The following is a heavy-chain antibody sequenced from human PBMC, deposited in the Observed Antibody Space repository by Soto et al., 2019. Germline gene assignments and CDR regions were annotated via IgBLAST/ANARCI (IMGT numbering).Heavy chain of an antibody. J-gene: IGHJ6*02. V-gene: IGHV1-8*01. D-gene: IGHD3-9*01. CDR1: GYTFTSYD. CDR3: ARPIYDILTGYYYYYGMDV. CDR2: MNPNSGNT. Sequence: ASVKVSCKASGYTFTSYDINWVRQATGQGLEWMGWMNPNSGNTGYAQKFQGRVTMTRNTSISTAYMELSSLRSEDTAVYYCARPIYDILTGYYYYYGMDVWGQGTTVTVSS.